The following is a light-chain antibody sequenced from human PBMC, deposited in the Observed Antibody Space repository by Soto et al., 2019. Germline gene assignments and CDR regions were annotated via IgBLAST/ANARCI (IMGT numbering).Light chain of an antibody. Sequence: QSALTQPASVSGSPGQSITISCTGTSSDVGSYNLVSWYQQHPGKAPKLMIYEGSKRPSGVSNRFSGSKSGNTASLTISGRQAEDDADDYCCSSAGSSTSVVFGGGTKLTVL. V-gene: IGLV2-23*01. CDR1: SSDVGSYNL. CDR3: CSSAGSSTSVV. J-gene: IGLJ2*01. CDR2: EGS.